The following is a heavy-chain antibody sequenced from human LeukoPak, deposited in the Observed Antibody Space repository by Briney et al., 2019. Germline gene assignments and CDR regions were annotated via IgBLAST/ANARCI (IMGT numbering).Heavy chain of an antibody. D-gene: IGHD2-2*01. V-gene: IGHV3-48*04. J-gene: IGHJ4*02. CDR3: AKLTLIGYCSSTSCPLHFDY. Sequence: GGSLRLSCAASGFTFSSHSMNWVRQAPGQGLEWVSYIRWDSEIIYYADSVKGRFTVSRDNVDNSLYLQMNSLRAEDTAVYYCAKLTLIGYCSSTSCPLHFDYWGQGTLVTVSS. CDR2: IRWDSEII. CDR1: GFTFSSHS.